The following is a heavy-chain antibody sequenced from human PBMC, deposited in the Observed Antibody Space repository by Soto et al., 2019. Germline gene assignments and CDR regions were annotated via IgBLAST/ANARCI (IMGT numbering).Heavy chain of an antibody. Sequence: QVQLVQSGAEVKKPGASVKVSCKTSGYSFSNYGVTWVRQAPGQGLEWIGWISGYDGNRNYAQNFQGRVTMTTDTSTSTAYMDLRSLRVDDTAVYYCARDHFYGSGTNYRGNFDYWGQGTLVTVSS. D-gene: IGHD3-10*01. CDR3: ARDHFYGSGTNYRGNFDY. CDR1: GYSFSNYG. CDR2: ISGYDGNR. J-gene: IGHJ4*02. V-gene: IGHV1-18*04.